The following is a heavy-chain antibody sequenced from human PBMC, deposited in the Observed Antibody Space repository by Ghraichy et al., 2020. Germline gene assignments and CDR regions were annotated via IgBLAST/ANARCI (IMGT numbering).Heavy chain of an antibody. CDR2: MHPYTGVT. D-gene: IGHD1-1*01. CDR1: GYTFITYH. CDR3: APDLEGTVRFDP. V-gene: IGHV1-2*06. J-gene: IGHJ5*02. Sequence: ASVKVSCKTSGYTFITYHMHWVRQAPVEGLEWMGLMHPYTGVTNFAQKFQGRVAMTRDTSTSTAYMEVRGLRSDDTAVYFCAPDLEGTVRFDPRGQGTLVTVSS.